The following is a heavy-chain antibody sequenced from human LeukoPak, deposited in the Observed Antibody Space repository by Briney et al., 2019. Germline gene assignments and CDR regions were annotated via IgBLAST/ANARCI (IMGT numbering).Heavy chain of an antibody. CDR3: ARGLRSTRGVIITWWLEP. CDR2: IYYSGST. D-gene: IGHD3-10*01. V-gene: IGHV4-39*07. Sequence: SETLSLTCTVSGGSISSSSYYWGWIRQPPGKGLEWIWSIYYSGSTYYNPSLKSRFTISIDTSKNQFSLKLSSVTAADTAVYYCARGLRSTRGVIITWWLEPWGPGTLVTVSS. J-gene: IGHJ5*02. CDR1: GGSISSSSYY.